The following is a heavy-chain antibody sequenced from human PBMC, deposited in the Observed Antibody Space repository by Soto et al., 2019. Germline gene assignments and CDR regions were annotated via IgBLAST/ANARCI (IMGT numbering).Heavy chain of an antibody. CDR3: AREDTMIVVVLGY. J-gene: IGHJ4*02. CDR2: INPNSGGT. CDR1: GYTFTGYD. D-gene: IGHD3-22*01. V-gene: IGHV1-2*02. Sequence: ASVKVSCKASGYTFTGYDMHWVLQAPGQGLEWMGWINPNSGGTNYAQKFQGRVTMTRDTSISTAYMELSRLRSDDTAVYYCAREDTMIVVVLGYWGQGTLVTVSS.